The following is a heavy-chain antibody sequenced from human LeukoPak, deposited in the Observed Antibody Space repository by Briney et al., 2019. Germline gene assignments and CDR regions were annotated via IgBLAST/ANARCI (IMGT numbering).Heavy chain of an antibody. J-gene: IGHJ3*02. V-gene: IGHV4-61*08. D-gene: IGHD3-16*02. Sequence: SETLSLTCAVSGTSISSGGYSWSWIRQPPGKGLEWIGYIYYSGSTNYNPSLKSRVTISVDTSKNQFSLKLSSVTAADTAVYYCARQYVWGSYRPDAFDIWGQGTMVTVSS. CDR2: IYYSGST. CDR3: ARQYVWGSYRPDAFDI. CDR1: GTSISSGGYS.